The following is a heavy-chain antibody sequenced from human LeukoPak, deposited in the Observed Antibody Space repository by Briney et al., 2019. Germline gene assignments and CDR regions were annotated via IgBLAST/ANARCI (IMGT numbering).Heavy chain of an antibody. J-gene: IGHJ4*02. Sequence: ASVKVSCKGSGGTFSSYVITWVRQATGQGLEWMGWMNPNSGNTGYAQKFQGRVTMTRNTSISTAYMELSSLRSEDTAVYYCARDVGSSSSVDYWGQGTLVTVSS. V-gene: IGHV1-8*01. D-gene: IGHD6-6*01. CDR3: ARDVGSSSSVDY. CDR2: MNPNSGNT. CDR1: GGTFSSYV.